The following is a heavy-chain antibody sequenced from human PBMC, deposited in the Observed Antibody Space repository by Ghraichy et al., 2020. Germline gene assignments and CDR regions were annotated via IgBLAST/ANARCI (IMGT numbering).Heavy chain of an antibody. D-gene: IGHD4-17*01. J-gene: IGHJ4*02. Sequence: ASVKVSCKASGYTFTSYAMHWVRQAPGQRLEWMGWINAGNGNTKYSQKFQGRVTITRDISASTAYMELSSLRSEDTAVYYCARDLEDDYGDYFDYWGQGTLVTVSS. CDR3: ARDLEDDYGDYFDY. V-gene: IGHV1-3*01. CDR1: GYTFTSYA. CDR2: INAGNGNT.